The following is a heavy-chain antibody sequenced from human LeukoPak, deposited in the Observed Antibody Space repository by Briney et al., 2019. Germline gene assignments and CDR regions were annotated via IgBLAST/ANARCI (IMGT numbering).Heavy chain of an antibody. V-gene: IGHV4-4*07. Sequence: SETLSPTCTVSGGSVSGYYWSSIRQSAGKGLEWIGRIHSTGSTNYKPSLQSRVTMSVDTSKNQFYLKLTSVTAADTAVYYCAREHPVAIAPDHWGQGTLVTVSS. CDR2: IHSTGST. J-gene: IGHJ4*02. CDR1: GGSVSGYY. CDR3: AREHPVAIAPDH. D-gene: IGHD5-12*01.